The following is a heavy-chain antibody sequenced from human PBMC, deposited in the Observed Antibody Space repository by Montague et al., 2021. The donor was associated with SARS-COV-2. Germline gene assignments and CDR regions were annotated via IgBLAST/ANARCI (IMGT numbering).Heavy chain of an antibody. CDR3: ATQEDPSGWIPGPFDF. Sequence: SETLSLTCTVSGGSISSSSYYWAWIRQPPGKGLEWIGSIYYRGSTYYNPPLKSRVIISVDTSKNQLSLKLGSVTAADTAVYYCATQEDPSGWIPGPFDFWGQGTLLTVSS. CDR1: GGSISSSSYY. J-gene: IGHJ4*02. V-gene: IGHV4-39*01. D-gene: IGHD6-19*01. CDR2: IYYRGST.